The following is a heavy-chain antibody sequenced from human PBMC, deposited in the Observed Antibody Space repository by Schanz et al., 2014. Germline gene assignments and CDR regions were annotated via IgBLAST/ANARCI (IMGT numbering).Heavy chain of an antibody. J-gene: IGHJ5*02. CDR2: ISYDGSNK. D-gene: IGHD5-12*01. V-gene: IGHV3-30-3*01. CDR1: GFTLSSYA. CDR3: ARGGSVATIAPYTWFDP. Sequence: QVQLVESGGGVVQPGRSLRLSCAAYGFTLSSYAMHWVRQAPGKGLEWVAVISYDGSNKYYADSVKGRFTISRDNSKNTLYLQMNTLRAEDTAVYYCARGGSVATIAPYTWFDPWGQGTLVTVSS.